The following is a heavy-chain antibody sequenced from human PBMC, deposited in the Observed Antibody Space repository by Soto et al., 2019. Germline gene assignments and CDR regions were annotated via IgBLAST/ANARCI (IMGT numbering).Heavy chain of an antibody. CDR3: ARPLEWLPYYFDI. J-gene: IGHJ4*02. Sequence: GGSLSLSCATSGFTFSNYAMGWVRQAPGKGLEWVSGISVRGTTTYYADSVKGRFTISRDNSKSTVFLQMNSLRADDTAAYYCARPLEWLPYYFDIWGQGTLVTVSS. V-gene: IGHV3-23*01. CDR2: ISVRGTTT. D-gene: IGHD3-3*01. CDR1: GFTFSNYA.